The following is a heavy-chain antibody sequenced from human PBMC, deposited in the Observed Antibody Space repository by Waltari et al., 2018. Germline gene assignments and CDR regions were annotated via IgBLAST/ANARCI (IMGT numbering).Heavy chain of an antibody. J-gene: IGHJ4*02. CDR2: ISYDGSNK. CDR3: ARTAMGPHPDY. D-gene: IGHD5-18*01. CDR1: GFTFSSYA. V-gene: IGHV3-30*01. Sequence: QVQLVESGGGVVQPGRSLRLSCAASGFTFSSYAMHWVRQAPGKGLEWVAVISYDGSNKYYADSVKGRFTISRDNSKNTLYLQMNSLRAEDTAVYYCARTAMGPHPDYWGQGTLVIVSS.